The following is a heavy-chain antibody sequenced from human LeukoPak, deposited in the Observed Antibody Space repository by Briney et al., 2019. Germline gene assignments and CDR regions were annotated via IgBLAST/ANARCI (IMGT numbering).Heavy chain of an antibody. Sequence: GGSLRLSCAASGFTFSSYWMSWVRQAPGKGLEWVANIKPDGTTKFYVDSVKGRFTISRDNALNSLYLQMNSLRAEDTAIYYCARSIPYGTTWYGRSDYWGQGTLVTVSS. CDR2: IKPDGTTK. J-gene: IGHJ4*02. CDR1: GFTFSSYW. V-gene: IGHV3-7*03. D-gene: IGHD6-13*01. CDR3: ARSIPYGTTWYGRSDY.